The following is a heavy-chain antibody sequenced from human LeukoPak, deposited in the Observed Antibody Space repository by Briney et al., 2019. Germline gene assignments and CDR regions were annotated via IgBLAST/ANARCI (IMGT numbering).Heavy chain of an antibody. D-gene: IGHD6-13*01. V-gene: IGHV3-66*01. CDR2: IYSGGST. Sequence: QPGGSLRLSCAASGFTFSSYEMSWVRQAPGKGLEWVSVIYSGGSTYYADSVKGRFTISRDNSKNTLYLQMNSLRAEDTAVYYCAXXRIAAAVPFFDYWGQGTLVTVSS. CDR1: GFTFSSYE. CDR3: AXXRIAAAVPFFDY. J-gene: IGHJ4*02.